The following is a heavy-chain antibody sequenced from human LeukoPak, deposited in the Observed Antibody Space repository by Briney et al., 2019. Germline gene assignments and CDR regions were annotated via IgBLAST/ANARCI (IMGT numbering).Heavy chain of an antibody. J-gene: IGHJ6*03. V-gene: IGHV4-34*01. CDR3: ARGDSNSLEYLYYMDV. Sequence: SETLSLTCTVSGGSISGYYWSWIRQPPGKGLEWIGEINSGTTNSNPSLGSRLTMSIDSSKNQFSLKLTSVTAADTGVYYCARGDSNSLEYLYYMDVWGKGTTVTVSS. CDR1: GGSISGYY. D-gene: IGHD4-11*01. CDR2: INSGTT.